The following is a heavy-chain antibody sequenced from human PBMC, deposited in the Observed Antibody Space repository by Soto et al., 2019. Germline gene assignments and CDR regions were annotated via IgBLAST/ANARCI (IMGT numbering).Heavy chain of an antibody. CDR3: ARSKYDFWTTDAFDI. V-gene: IGHV4-39*01. D-gene: IGHD3-3*01. Sequence: SETLSLTCTVSGGSISSSSYYWGWIRQPPGKGLEWIGSIYYSGSTYYNPSLKSRVTVSVDTSKNQFSLKLSSVTAADTAVYYCARSKYDFWTTDAFDIWGQGTMVTVSS. CDR2: IYYSGST. CDR1: GGSISSSSYY. J-gene: IGHJ3*02.